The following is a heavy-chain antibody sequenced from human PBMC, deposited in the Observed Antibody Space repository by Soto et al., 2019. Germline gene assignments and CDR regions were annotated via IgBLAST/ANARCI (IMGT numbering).Heavy chain of an antibody. J-gene: IGHJ4*02. V-gene: IGHV4-34*01. D-gene: IGHD4-17*01. CDR1: GGSFSGYY. CDR3: ARGGGPFMNSVTNPFDY. Sequence: SETLTLTCAVYGGSFSGYYWTWIRQPPGTGLEWIGEINHSGSTNYNPSLKSRVTISVDTSKNQFSLKLTSVTAADTAVYYCARGGGPFMNSVTNPFDYWGQGTLVTVSS. CDR2: INHSGST.